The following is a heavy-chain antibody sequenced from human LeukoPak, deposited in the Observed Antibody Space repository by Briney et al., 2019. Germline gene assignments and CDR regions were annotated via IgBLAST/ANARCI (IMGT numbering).Heavy chain of an antibody. CDR2: ISWNSGSI. J-gene: IGHJ4*02. Sequence: QTGGSLRLSCAASGFTFDDYAMHWVRQAPGKGLEWVSGISWNSGSIGYADSVKGRFTISRDNAKNSLYLQMNSLRAEDTAVYYCAKDIVQADYDSSDFDYWGQGTLVTVSS. D-gene: IGHD3-22*01. CDR1: GFTFDDYA. V-gene: IGHV3-9*01. CDR3: AKDIVQADYDSSDFDY.